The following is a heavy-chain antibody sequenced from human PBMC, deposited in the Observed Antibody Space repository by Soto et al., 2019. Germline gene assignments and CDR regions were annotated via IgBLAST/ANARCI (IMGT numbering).Heavy chain of an antibody. D-gene: IGHD4-17*01. CDR3: AHRRSVTPGYPFDY. J-gene: IGHJ4*02. V-gene: IGHV2-5*02. CDR2: IYWDDDT. Sequence: QITLKESGPTLVKPTQTLTLTCTFSGFSLSTSGVGVGWIRQPPGKALAWLALIYWDDDTRYSPSLKGRLTITKETSKNQVVLTMTNMDPVDTATYYCAHRRSVTPGYPFDYCGQGTLVTVSS. CDR1: GFSLSTSGVG.